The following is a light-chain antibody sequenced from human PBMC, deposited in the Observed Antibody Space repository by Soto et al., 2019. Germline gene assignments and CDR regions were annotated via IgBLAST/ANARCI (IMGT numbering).Light chain of an antibody. CDR3: SSFTSTSTRL. Sequence: QSVLTQPASVSGSPGQSITISCTGISSDIGSYDYVSWYQQHPGKAPNLIIYEVTDRPSGVSNRSSGSKSGNTASLTISGLQAEDEADYYCSSFTSTSTRLFGSGTKVNVL. CDR1: SSDIGSYDY. J-gene: IGLJ1*01. CDR2: EVT. V-gene: IGLV2-14*01.